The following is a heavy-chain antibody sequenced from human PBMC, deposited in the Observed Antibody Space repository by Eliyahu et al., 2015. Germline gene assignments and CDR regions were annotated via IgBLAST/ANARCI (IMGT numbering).Heavy chain of an antibody. CDR1: GFXFSXYA. D-gene: IGHD2-2*01. Sequence: EVQLLESGGGLVQPGGSLRLSCAASGFXFSXYAMXWXRQAPGKGLEWVSAISGSGGSTYYADSVKGRFTISRDNSKNTXYLQMNSLRAEDTAVYYCAKYMSQLLSYYYYYYGMDVWGQGTTVTVSS. CDR2: ISGSGGST. V-gene: IGHV3-23*01. CDR3: AKYMSQLLSYYYYYYGMDV. J-gene: IGHJ6*02.